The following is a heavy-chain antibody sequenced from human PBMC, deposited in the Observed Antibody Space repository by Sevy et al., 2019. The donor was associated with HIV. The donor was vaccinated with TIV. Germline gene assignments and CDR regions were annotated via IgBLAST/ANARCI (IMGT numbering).Heavy chain of an antibody. J-gene: IGHJ6*02. CDR2: IYYIGST. D-gene: IGHD3-22*01. CDR3: ARDREYDSSGYYYRDYGMDV. V-gene: IGHV4-59*01. Sequence: SETLSLTCTVSGGSISSYYWSWIRQPPGKGLEWIGYIYYIGSTNYNPSLKSRVTISVDTSKNQFSLSLSSVTAADTAVYYCARDREYDSSGYYYRDYGMDVWGQGTTVTVSS. CDR1: GGSISSYY.